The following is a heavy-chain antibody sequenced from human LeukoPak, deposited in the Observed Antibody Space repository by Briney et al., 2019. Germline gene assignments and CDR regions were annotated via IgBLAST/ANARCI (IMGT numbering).Heavy chain of an antibody. D-gene: IGHD6-13*01. J-gene: IGHJ4*02. CDR2: ISGSGGST. CDR1: GFTFSSYA. CDR3: AKDSRDSSNYFDY. V-gene: IGHV3-23*01. Sequence: GGSLRLSCAASGFTFSSYAMSWVRQAPGKGLEWVSAISGSGGSTYYADSVKGRSTISRDNSKNTLYLQMNSLRAEDTAVYYCAKDSRDSSNYFDYWGQGTLVTVSS.